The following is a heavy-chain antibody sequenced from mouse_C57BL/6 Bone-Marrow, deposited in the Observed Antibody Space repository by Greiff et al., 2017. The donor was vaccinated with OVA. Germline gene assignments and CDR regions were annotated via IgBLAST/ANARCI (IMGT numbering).Heavy chain of an antibody. J-gene: IGHJ2*01. CDR3: ASNRIYYIFDY. CDR1: DSEVFPIAY. V-gene: IGHV15-2*01. D-gene: IGHD2-1*01. CDR2: ILPSIGRT. Sequence: VKLLESGSELRSPGSSVKLSCKDFDSEVFPIAYMSWVRQKPGHGFEWIGGILPSIGRTIYGEKFEDKATLDADTLSNTAYLELNSLTSEDSAIYYCASNRIYYIFDYWGQGTTLTVSS.